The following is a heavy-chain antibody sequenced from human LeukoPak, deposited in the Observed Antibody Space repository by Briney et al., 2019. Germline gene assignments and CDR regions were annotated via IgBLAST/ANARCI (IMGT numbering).Heavy chain of an antibody. CDR1: GYSISSGYY. D-gene: IGHD6-19*01. Sequence: PWETLSLTCAVSGYSISSGYYWGWIRQPPGKGLEWIGGIYHSGSTYYNPSLKSRVTISVDTSKNQFSLKLSSVTAADTAVYYCARRSIAVAGSFDYWGQGTLVTVSS. CDR3: ARRSIAVAGSFDY. J-gene: IGHJ4*02. CDR2: IYHSGST. V-gene: IGHV4-38-2*01.